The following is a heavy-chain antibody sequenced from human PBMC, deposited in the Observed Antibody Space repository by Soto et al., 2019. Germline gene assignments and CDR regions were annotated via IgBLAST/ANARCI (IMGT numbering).Heavy chain of an antibody. CDR1: GFTFSNFA. CDR3: ARERAIAATGIFYY. Sequence: QVRLVESGGGVVQPGGSLRLSCAASGFTFSNFAMHLVRQAPGKGLEWVAVTSYDGNNKDYADSVKGRFTISRDNSKNTLFLQVNSLRPDDTAVYYCARERAIAATGIFYYWGQGTLVPVSS. CDR2: TSYDGNNK. J-gene: IGHJ4*02. D-gene: IGHD6-13*01. V-gene: IGHV3-30-3*01.